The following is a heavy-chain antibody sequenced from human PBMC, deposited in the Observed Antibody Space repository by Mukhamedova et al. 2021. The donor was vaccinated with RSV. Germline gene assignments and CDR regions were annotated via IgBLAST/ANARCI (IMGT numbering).Heavy chain of an antibody. V-gene: IGHV5-51*01. J-gene: IGHJ4*02. Sequence: GKGLEWMGIIYPGDSDTRYSPSFQGQVTISADKSISTAYLQWSSLKASDTAMNYCGRAAAPGPVYFDYWGQGPLVTAPS. CDR3: GRAAAPGPVYFDY. CDR2: IYPGDSDT. D-gene: IGHD6-13*01.